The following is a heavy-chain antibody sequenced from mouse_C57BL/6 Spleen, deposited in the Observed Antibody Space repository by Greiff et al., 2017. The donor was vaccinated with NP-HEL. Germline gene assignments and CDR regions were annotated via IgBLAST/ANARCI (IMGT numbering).Heavy chain of an antibody. V-gene: IGHV1-52*01. J-gene: IGHJ2*01. Sequence: QVQLQQPGAELVRPGSSVKLSCKASGYTFTSYWMHWVKQRPIQGLEWIGNIDPSDSETHYNQKFKDKATLTVDKSSSTAYMQLSSLTSEDSAVYYCARVTTVVRDYYFDDWGQGTTLTVSS. CDR3: ARVTTVVRDYYFDD. CDR2: IDPSDSET. D-gene: IGHD1-1*01. CDR1: GYTFTSYW.